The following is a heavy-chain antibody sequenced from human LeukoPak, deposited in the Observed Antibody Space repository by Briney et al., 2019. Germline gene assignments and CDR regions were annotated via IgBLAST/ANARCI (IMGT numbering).Heavy chain of an antibody. D-gene: IGHD4-17*01. J-gene: IGHJ6*02. CDR2: IYYSGST. Sequence: SETLSLTCTVSGGSISSYYWSWIRQPPGKGLEWIGYIYYSGSTNYNPSLKSRVTISVDTSKNQFSLKLSSVTAADTAVYYCARLFFGDYAYYYYGMDVWGQGTTVTVSS. CDR3: ARLFFGDYAYYYYGMDV. CDR1: GGSISSYY. V-gene: IGHV4-59*08.